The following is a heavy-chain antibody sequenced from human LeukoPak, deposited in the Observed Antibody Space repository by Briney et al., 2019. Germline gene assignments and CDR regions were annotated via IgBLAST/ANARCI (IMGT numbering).Heavy chain of an antibody. Sequence: GGSLRLSCAASGFTFSSFNMNWVRQAPGKGLEWVSSISSTSSLIWYADSLKGRFTISRDNAKNSPYLQMDSLRAEDTAIYYCARYNSGWNDYWGQGTLVTVSS. D-gene: IGHD6-19*01. CDR3: ARYNSGWNDY. J-gene: IGHJ4*02. V-gene: IGHV3-21*01. CDR2: ISSTSSLI. CDR1: GFTFSSFN.